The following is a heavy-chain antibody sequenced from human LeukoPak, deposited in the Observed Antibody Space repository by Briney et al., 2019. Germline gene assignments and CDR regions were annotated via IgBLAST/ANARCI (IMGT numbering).Heavy chain of an antibody. J-gene: IGHJ4*02. CDR1: GFTFSSYA. CDR3: AKVHSSSWINLDY. D-gene: IGHD6-13*01. V-gene: IGHV3-30-3*01. Sequence: GGSLRLSCAASGFTFSSYAMHWVRQAPGKGLEWVAVISYDGSNKHYADSVKGRFTISRDNSKNTLYLQMNSLRAEDTAVYYCAKVHSSSWINLDYWGQGTLVTVSS. CDR2: ISYDGSNK.